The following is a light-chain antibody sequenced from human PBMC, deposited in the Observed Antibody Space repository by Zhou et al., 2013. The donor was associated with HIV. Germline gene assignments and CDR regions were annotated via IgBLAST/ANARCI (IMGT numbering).Light chain of an antibody. J-gene: IGKJ5*01. CDR3: QQYHRSPIT. CDR1: QSVFSN. Sequence: EIVMTQSPATLSVSPGESATLSCRASQSVFSNLAWYQQKLGQAPRLLIFGASTRATGMPARFSGSGSGTEFTLTISHLQSEDFAVYYCQQYHRSPITFGQGTRLEIK. V-gene: IGKV3-15*01. CDR2: GAS.